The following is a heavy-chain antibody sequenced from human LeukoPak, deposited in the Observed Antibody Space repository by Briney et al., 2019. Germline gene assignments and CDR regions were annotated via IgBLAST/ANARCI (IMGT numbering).Heavy chain of an antibody. CDR3: ARHKHDESGYAFDY. V-gene: IGHV4-59*08. Sequence: SETLSLTCTVSGGSISGYFWSWNRQPPGQGLEWLGYIYYSGSTSSNPSFKSRLTLSQDTSNNQFSLRLSSVTAAATAVYYCARHKHDESGYAFDYWGQGTLVTVSS. CDR2: IYYSGST. J-gene: IGHJ4*02. CDR1: GGSISGYF. D-gene: IGHD6-25*01.